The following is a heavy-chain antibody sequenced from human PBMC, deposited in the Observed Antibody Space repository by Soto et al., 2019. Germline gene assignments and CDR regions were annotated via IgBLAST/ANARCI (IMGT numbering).Heavy chain of an antibody. D-gene: IGHD6-19*01. CDR3: ANGLAVAGRHYYYYGMDV. J-gene: IGHJ6*02. Sequence: GASVKVSCKASGYTFTGYYMHWVRQAPGQGLEWMGWINPNSGETIYAQKFQGRVTMTEDTSTDTAYMELSSLRSEDTAVYYCANGLAVAGRHYYYYGMDVWGQGTTVTVSS. CDR1: GYTFTGYY. CDR2: INPNSGET. V-gene: IGHV1-2*02.